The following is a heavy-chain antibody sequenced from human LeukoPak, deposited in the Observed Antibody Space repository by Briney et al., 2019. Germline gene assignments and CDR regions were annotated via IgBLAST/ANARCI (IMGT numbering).Heavy chain of an antibody. CDR1: GGSISSYY. D-gene: IGHD1-26*01. CDR2: ISGSGGST. CDR3: ASSWGWEPPRGYYGMDV. V-gene: IGHV3-23*01. J-gene: IGHJ6*02. Sequence: QASETLSLTCTVSGGSISSYYWSWVRQAPGKGLEWVSAISGSGGSTYSADAVKGRFTISRDNSKNTLYLQMNSLRAEDTAVYYCASSWGWEPPRGYYGMDVWGQGTTVTVSS.